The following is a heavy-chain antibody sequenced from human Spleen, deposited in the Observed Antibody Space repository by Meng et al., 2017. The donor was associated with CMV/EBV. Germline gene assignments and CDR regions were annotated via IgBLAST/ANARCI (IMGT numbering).Heavy chain of an antibody. J-gene: IGHJ4*02. Sequence: GGSLRLSCAASGFIFSSYAMTWVRQAPGKGLEWVSFIRNDGSTAYTASVQGRFTVSRDISKNTVYLHMSSLRAEDTARYYCARACRQLSNCFLDSWGQGTQVTVSS. D-gene: IGHD4-11*01. CDR2: IRNDGST. CDR3: ARACRQLSNCFLDS. CDR1: GFIFSSYA. V-gene: IGHV3-23*01.